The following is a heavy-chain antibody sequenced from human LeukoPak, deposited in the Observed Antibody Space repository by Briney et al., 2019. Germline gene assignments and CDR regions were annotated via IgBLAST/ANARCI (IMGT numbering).Heavy chain of an antibody. V-gene: IGHV4-4*02. CDR1: GGSISSSKW. CDR2: IYHSGST. D-gene: IGHD3-3*01. J-gene: IGHJ4*02. CDR3: ASNEWSGYYFDY. Sequence: SGTLSLTCAVSGGSISSSKWWSWVRQPPGKGLEWIGEIYHSGSTNYNPSLKSRVIISVDTSKNQFSLKLSSVTAADTAVYYCASNEWSGYYFDYWGQGTLVTVSS.